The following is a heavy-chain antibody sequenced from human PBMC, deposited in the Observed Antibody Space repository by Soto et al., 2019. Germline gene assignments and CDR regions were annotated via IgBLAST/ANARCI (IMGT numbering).Heavy chain of an antibody. CDR2: INRDGSST. V-gene: IGHV3-74*01. CDR3: VRVLLWGTPYYYYGMDV. CDR1: GFTFSSYW. D-gene: IGHD2-15*01. Sequence: EVQLVESGGGLVQPGGSLTLSCVASGFTFSSYWMHWVRQAPGKGLVWVSSINRDGSSTDYAGSVKGRFTISRDNAKNTMYLQMNSLRAEDTALYYCVRVLLWGTPYYYYGMDVWGQGTTVTVSS. J-gene: IGHJ6*02.